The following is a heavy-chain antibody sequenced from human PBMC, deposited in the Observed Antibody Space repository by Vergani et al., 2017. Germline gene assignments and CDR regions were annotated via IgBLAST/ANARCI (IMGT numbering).Heavy chain of an antibody. CDR1: GGSISSYY. D-gene: IGHD3-22*01. CDR2: IYYSGST. V-gene: IGHV4-59*01. Sequence: QLQLQESGSGLVKPSQTLSLTCAVSGGSISSYYWSWIRQPPGKGLEWIGYIYYSGSTNYNPSLKSRVTISVDTSKNQFSLKLSSVTAADTAVYYCARTDYYDSSGYYYWYFDLWGRGTLVTVSS. J-gene: IGHJ2*01. CDR3: ARTDYYDSSGYYYWYFDL.